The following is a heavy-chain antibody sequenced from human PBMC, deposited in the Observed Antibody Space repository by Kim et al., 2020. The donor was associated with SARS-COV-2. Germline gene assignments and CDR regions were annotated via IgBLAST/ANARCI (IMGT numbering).Heavy chain of an antibody. V-gene: IGHV4-59*13. CDR2: IYYSGST. CDR1: GGSISIYY. CDR3: ARAGSSPYYYYGMDV. Sequence: SETLSLTCTVSGGSISIYYWSWIRQPPGKGLEWIGYIYYSGSTNYNPSLKSRVTISVDTSKNQFCLKLSSVTAADTAVYYCARAGSSPYYYYGMDVWVQGNTVTVSS. D-gene: IGHD6-13*01. J-gene: IGHJ6*02.